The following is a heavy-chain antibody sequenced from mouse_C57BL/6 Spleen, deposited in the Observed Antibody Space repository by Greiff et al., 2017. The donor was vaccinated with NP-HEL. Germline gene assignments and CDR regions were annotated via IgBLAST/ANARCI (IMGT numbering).Heavy chain of an antibody. V-gene: IGHV2-5*01. CDR2: IWRGGST. D-gene: IGHD2-3*01. CDR1: GFSLTSYG. Sequence: VQLQESGPGLVQPSQSLSITCTVSGFSLTSYGVHWVRQSPGKGLEWLGVIWRGGSTDYNAAFMSRLSITQDNSKSQVFFKMNSLQADDTAIYYCAKVYDGYLYAMDYWGQGTSVTVSS. J-gene: IGHJ4*01. CDR3: AKVYDGYLYAMDY.